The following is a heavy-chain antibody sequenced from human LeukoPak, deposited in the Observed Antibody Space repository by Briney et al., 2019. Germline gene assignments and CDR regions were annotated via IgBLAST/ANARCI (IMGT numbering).Heavy chain of an antibody. V-gene: IGHV4-59*01. CDR3: ARVTAMASAENYYYGMDV. CDR2: IYYSGST. CDR1: GGSISSYY. D-gene: IGHD5-18*01. Sequence: SETLSLTCTGSGGSISSYYWSWIRQPPGKGLEWIGYIYYSGSTNYNPSLKSRVTISVDTSKNQFSLKLSSVTAADTAVYYCARVTAMASAENYYYGMDVWGQGTTVTVSS. J-gene: IGHJ6*02.